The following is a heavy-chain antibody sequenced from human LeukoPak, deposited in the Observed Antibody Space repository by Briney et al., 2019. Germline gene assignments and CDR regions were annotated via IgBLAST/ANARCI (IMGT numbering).Heavy chain of an antibody. CDR2: IIPIFGTA. Sequence: GASVKVSCKASGGTFSSYAISWVRQAPGQGLEWMGGIIPIFGTANYAQKFQGRVTITADESTSTAYMELSSLRSEDTAVYYCASAAELGVVRSYNYWGQGTLVTVSS. CDR1: GGTFSSYA. D-gene: IGHD3-3*01. CDR3: ASAAELGVVRSYNY. J-gene: IGHJ4*02. V-gene: IGHV1-69*13.